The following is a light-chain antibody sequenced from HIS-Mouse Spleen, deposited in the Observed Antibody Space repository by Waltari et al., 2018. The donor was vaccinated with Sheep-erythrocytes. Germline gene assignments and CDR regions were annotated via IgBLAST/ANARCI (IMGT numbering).Light chain of an antibody. Sequence: QSALTQPASVSGSPGQSITISCTGTSSDVGSYNLVSWYQQHPGKAPKLMIYEGSTRPSGVSNRFSGSKSGNTASLTFSGRQAEDEADYYCCSYAGSSTPWVFGGGTKLTVL. CDR3: CSYAGSSTPWV. V-gene: IGLV2-23*01. CDR2: EGS. CDR1: SSDVGSYNL. J-gene: IGLJ3*02.